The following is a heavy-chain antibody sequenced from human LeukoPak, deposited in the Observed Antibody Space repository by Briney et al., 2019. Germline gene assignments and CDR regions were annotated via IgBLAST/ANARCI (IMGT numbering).Heavy chain of an antibody. Sequence: GGSLRLSCAASGFSFSSYNMNWVRQAPGKGLEWVSSITSSSTYTFYADSVKGRFTISRDNARNSLYLQMNSLRAEDTAVYYCARDFGYSYGYWFGYWGQGTLVTVSS. CDR2: ITSSSTYT. D-gene: IGHD5-18*01. V-gene: IGHV3-21*01. J-gene: IGHJ4*02. CDR3: ARDFGYSYGYWFGY. CDR1: GFSFSSYN.